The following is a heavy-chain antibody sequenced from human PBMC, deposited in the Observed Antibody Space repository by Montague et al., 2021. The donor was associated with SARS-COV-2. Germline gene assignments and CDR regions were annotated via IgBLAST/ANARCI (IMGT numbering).Heavy chain of an antibody. D-gene: IGHD5-18*01. CDR2: VYSVGST. J-gene: IGHJ3*02. Sequence: SETLSLTCTVSGASVGSSDWGWIRQSPGKGLEWIGYVYSVGSTDYNPSLKSPATISRDTSKNQFDLKVRSVTAADTAVYYCARETNTADAFDIWGQGTMVTVSS. CDR1: GASVGSSD. CDR3: ARETNTADAFDI. V-gene: IGHV4-59*02.